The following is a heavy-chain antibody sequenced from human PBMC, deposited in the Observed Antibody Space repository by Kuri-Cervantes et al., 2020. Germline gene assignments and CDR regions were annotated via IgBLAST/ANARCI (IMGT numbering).Heavy chain of an antibody. CDR3: ARVIGYYDSSGYLDAFDI. Sequence: ASVKVSCKASGYTFTSYGISWVRQAPGQGLEWMGWINPNSGGTNYAQKFQGWVTMTRDTSISTAYMELSRLTSYDTAVYYCARVIGYYDSSGYLDAFDIWGQGTMVTVSS. J-gene: IGHJ3*02. CDR2: INPNSGGT. V-gene: IGHV1-2*04. CDR1: GYTFTSYG. D-gene: IGHD3-22*01.